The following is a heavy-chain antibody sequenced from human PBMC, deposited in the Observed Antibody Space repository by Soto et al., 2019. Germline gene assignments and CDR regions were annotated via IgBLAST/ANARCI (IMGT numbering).Heavy chain of an antibody. CDR2: IGTAGDT. Sequence: GGSLRLSCAASGFTFSSYDMHWVRQATGKGLEWVSAIGTAGDTYYPGSVKGRFTISRENAKNSLYLQMNSLRAEDTAVYYCARAGGSSSWYSYYYYYGMDVWGQGTTVTVSS. J-gene: IGHJ6*02. D-gene: IGHD6-13*01. V-gene: IGHV3-13*01. CDR3: ARAGGSSSWYSYYYYYGMDV. CDR1: GFTFSSYD.